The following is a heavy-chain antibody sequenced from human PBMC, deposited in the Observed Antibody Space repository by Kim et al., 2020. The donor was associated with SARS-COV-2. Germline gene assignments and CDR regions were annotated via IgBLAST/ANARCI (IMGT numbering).Heavy chain of an antibody. V-gene: IGHV3-30*04. D-gene: IGHD3-10*01. CDR1: GFTFSSYA. CDR3: ARDRSGSYFGGFDP. Sequence: GGSLRLSCAASGFTFSSYAMHWVRQAPGKGLEWVAVISYDGSNKYYADSVKGRFTISRDNSKNTLYLQMNILRAEDTAVYYCARDRSGSYFGGFDPWGQGTLVTVSS. CDR2: ISYDGSNK. J-gene: IGHJ5*02.